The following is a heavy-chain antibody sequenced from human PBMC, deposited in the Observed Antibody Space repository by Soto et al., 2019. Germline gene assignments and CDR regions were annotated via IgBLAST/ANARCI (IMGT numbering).Heavy chain of an antibody. V-gene: IGHV2-5*02. D-gene: IGHD3-10*01. CDR2: IYWDDDK. CDR3: AQRKRGRPFDY. Sequence: QISWKGSGPTLVKPTQTLTPTCTFTGFSLSTSGEGVGWIRQPPGKALEWLALIYWDDDKRYSPSLKSRLTIPKDTSKNQVVLKMTNMDPVDTATYYCAQRKRGRPFDYWGQGTLVTVSS. J-gene: IGHJ4*02. CDR1: GFSLSTSGEG.